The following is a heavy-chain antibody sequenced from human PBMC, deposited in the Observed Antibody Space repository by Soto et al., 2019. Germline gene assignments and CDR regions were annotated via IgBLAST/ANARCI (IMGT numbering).Heavy chain of an antibody. J-gene: IGHJ4*02. V-gene: IGHV4-34*02. D-gene: IGHD2-2*01. CDR3: ARGGVPYCVSTSCYALDY. CDR2: IHHSGST. Sequence: QVQLQQWGAGLLKPSETLSLTCAVYGGSFSGYYWIWIRQPPEKGLEWIGQIHHSGSTIYNPSLTRRVTISVDTSKNQFSLNLTSVTAADTAVYYCARGGVPYCVSTSCYALDYWGQGTLVTVSS. CDR1: GGSFSGYY.